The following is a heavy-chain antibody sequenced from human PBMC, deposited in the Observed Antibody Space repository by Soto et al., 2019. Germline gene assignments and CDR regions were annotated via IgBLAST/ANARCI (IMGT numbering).Heavy chain of an antibody. CDR1: GGSISSGDYY. J-gene: IGHJ5*02. CDR2: IYYSGST. Sequence: PSETLSLTCTVSGGSISSGDYYWSWIRQPPGKGLEWIGYIYYSGSTYYNPSLKSRVTISVDTSKNQFSLKLSSVTAADTAVYYCARGSSFLEWLYCPWFDPWGQGTLVTVSS. D-gene: IGHD3-3*01. CDR3: ARGSSFLEWLYCPWFDP. V-gene: IGHV4-30-4*01.